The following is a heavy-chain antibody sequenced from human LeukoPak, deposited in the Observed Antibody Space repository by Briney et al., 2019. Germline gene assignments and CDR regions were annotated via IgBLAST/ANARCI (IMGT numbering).Heavy chain of an antibody. D-gene: IGHD3-9*01. CDR3: ARGFSGVLRYFDY. J-gene: IGHJ4*02. Sequence: PVGSLRLSCAASGFTVSSNYMSWVRQAPGKGLEWVSVIYSGGSTYYADSAKGRFTISRDNSKNTLYLQMNSLRAEDTAVYYCARGFSGVLRYFDYWGQGTLVTVSS. CDR1: GFTVSSNY. V-gene: IGHV3-53*01. CDR2: IYSGGST.